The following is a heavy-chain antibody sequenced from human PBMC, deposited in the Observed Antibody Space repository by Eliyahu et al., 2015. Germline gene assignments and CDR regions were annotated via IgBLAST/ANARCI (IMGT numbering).Heavy chain of an antibody. V-gene: IGHV4-34*01. D-gene: IGHD6-19*01. CDR1: GGSFSGYY. Sequence: QVQLQQWGAGLLKPSETLSLTCAVYGGSFSGYYWSWIRQPPGKGLEWIGEINHSGSTNYNPSLKSRVTISVDTSKNQFSLKLSSVTAADTAVYYCARRRYSSGSASPTYYFDYWGQGTLVTVSS. CDR2: INHSGST. J-gene: IGHJ4*02. CDR3: ARRRYSSGSASPTYYFDY.